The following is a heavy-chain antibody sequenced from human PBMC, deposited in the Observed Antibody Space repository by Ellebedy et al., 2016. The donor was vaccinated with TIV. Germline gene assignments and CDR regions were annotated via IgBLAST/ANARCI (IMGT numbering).Heavy chain of an antibody. CDR1: GASISNSY. CDR2: ISNTGRT. D-gene: IGHD1-26*01. Sequence: MPSETLSLTCTVSGASISNSYWSRIRQTPGRDLEWIGYISNTGRTNYNPSLQSRVTISVDTSRNQFSLKLRSVTAADTAVYYCARDRRGSYDFWGQGTLITVSS. J-gene: IGHJ4*02. V-gene: IGHV4-59*01. CDR3: ARDRRGSYDF.